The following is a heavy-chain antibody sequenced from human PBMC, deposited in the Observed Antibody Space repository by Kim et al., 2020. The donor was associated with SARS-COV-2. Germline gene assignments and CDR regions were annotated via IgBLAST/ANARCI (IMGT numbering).Heavy chain of an antibody. V-gene: IGHV1-24*01. CDR1: GYSLTELS. CDR3: ATAVGELTLNDAFDL. Sequence: ASVKVSCKVSGYSLTELSIHWVRQAPGKGLEWMGGFDPEDAEIIYVQKFLGRVSMTEDTSTDTAYMELSSLRYDDTAVYYCATAVGELTLNDAFDLWGQG. J-gene: IGHJ3*01. D-gene: IGHD3-10*01. CDR2: FDPEDAEI.